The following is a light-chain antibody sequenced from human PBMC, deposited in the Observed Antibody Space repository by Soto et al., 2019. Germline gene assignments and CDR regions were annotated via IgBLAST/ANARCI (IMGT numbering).Light chain of an antibody. CDR3: QKYNSYLWT. V-gene: IGKV1-5*01. J-gene: IGKJ1*01. Sequence: DIQMTQSPSTLSSSVGERFTITCRASQSFTRWLAWYQQKPGKAPKLLIYDASNLEIGVPSRFSGRGSGTEFTLTISSLQPDDFATYYCQKYNSYLWTFGQGTKVDIK. CDR2: DAS. CDR1: QSFTRW.